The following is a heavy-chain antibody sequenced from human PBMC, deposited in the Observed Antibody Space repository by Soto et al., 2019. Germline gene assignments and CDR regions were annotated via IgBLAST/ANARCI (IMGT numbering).Heavy chain of an antibody. D-gene: IGHD3-10*01. CDR1: GGTFNNYA. J-gene: IGHJ6*02. CDR3: ASFDGTLVRGGRSSPYEMDV. V-gene: IGHV1-69*01. Sequence: QVLLVQSGPEVKKPGSSVKVSCKASGGTFNNYAINWVRQAPGKGLGWTGGIIPTFGTGNHAQKFQGRVTITADESTTTAYMELNSLRSEDTAIYYCASFDGTLVRGGRSSPYEMDVWGQGTTVIVSS. CDR2: IIPTFGTG.